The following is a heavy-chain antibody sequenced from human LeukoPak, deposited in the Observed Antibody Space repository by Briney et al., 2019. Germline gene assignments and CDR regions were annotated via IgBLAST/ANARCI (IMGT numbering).Heavy chain of an antibody. CDR3: ARAEDIVVVPAAARHGFFDY. Sequence: GGSLRLSCAASGFTFKTYSMNWLRQAPGKGLEWVSSISSSSNYIYFADLVKARFTICRDNAKNSLYLQMNSLIAKDTAGDYCARAEDIVVVPAAARHGFFDYWGQGTLVTVSS. V-gene: IGHV3-21*03. J-gene: IGHJ4*02. D-gene: IGHD2-2*01. CDR1: GFTFKTYS. CDR2: ISSSSNYI.